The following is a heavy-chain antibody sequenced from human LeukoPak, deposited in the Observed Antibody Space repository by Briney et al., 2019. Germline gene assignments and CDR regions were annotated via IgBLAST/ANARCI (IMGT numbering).Heavy chain of an antibody. CDR3: SRHLKRGITIFGVVLGAVDY. Sequence: SETLSLTCTVSRGSISSSSYYWGWIRQPTGGSLEWSGNIYYSGSTYYNPSLKSRVTISVDTSKNQFSLKLSSMTAADTAVYYCSRHLKRGITIFGVVLGAVDYWGQGTLVTVSS. J-gene: IGHJ4*02. CDR2: IYYSGST. V-gene: IGHV4-39*01. D-gene: IGHD3-3*01. CDR1: RGSISSSSYY.